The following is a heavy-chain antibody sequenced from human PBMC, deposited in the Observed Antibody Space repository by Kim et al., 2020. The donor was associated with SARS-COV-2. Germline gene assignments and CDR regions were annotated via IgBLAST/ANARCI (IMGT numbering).Heavy chain of an antibody. V-gene: IGHV4-38-2*02. J-gene: IGHJ5*02. CDR3: ASGPKRITMIVLDSRFDP. CDR2: IYHSGST. D-gene: IGHD3-22*01. Sequence: SETLSLTCTVSGYSISSGYYWGWIRQPPGKGLEWIGSIYHSGSTYYNPSLKSRVTISVDTSKNQFSLKLSSVTAADTAVYYCASGPKRITMIVLDSRFDPWGQGTLVTVSS. CDR1: GYSISSGYY.